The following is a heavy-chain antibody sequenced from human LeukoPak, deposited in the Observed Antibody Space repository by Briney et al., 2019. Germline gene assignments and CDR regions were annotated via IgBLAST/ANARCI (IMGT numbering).Heavy chain of an antibody. D-gene: IGHD4-17*01. CDR3: ARDRGLDYGDYYYYGMDV. Sequence: GGSLRLSCAASGFTFSSYAMHWVRQAPGKGLEWVAVISYDGSNKYYADSVKGRSTISRDNSKNTLYLQMNSLRAEDTAVYYCARDRGLDYGDYYYYGMDVWGQGTTVTVSS. V-gene: IGHV3-30-3*01. CDR2: ISYDGSNK. CDR1: GFTFSSYA. J-gene: IGHJ6*02.